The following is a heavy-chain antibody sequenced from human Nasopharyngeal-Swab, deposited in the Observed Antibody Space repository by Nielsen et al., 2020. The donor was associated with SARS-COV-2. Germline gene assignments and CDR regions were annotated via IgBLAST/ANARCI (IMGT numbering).Heavy chain of an antibody. V-gene: IGHV4-30-4*01. D-gene: IGHD3-16*01. J-gene: IGHJ6*02. CDR3: ARRNYYDYVWGSYYYYGMDV. CDR2: IDYSGST. Sequence: SETLSLTCTVSGGSISSGDYYWSWIRQPPGKGLVWTGYIDYSGSTYYNLSLNIRVTITVDTSKNQFSRKLSSVTAADTAVYYFARRNYYDYVWGSYYYYGMDVWGQGTTVTVSS. CDR1: GGSISSGDYY.